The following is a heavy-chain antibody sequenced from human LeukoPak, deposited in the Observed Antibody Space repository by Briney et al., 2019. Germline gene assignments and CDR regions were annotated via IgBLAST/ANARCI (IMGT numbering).Heavy chain of an antibody. J-gene: IGHJ6*02. CDR2: IYTDGST. V-gene: IGHV4-4*07. CDR3: AGTRTIFCGGYYYYSGMDV. Sequence: SETLSLTCAVSGVSISSYYLRWIRQPAGKGLEWIGLIYTDGSTNYNPSLKSRVVISVDTSKNHFSLMLSSVTAADTAVYYCAGTRTIFCGGYYYYSGMDVWGQGTTVTVSS. CDR1: GVSISSYY. D-gene: IGHD3-3*01.